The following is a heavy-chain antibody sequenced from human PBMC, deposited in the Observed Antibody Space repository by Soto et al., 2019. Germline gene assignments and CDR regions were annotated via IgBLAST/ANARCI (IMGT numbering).Heavy chain of an antibody. J-gene: IGHJ5*02. Sequence: QVQLQESGPGLVKPSQTLSLTCTVSGGSISSGGYYWSWIRQHPGKGLEWIGYIYYSGSTYYNPSLKGRVTISVDTSKNQFSLKLSSVTAADTAVYYCASAFAYDVWSGPQGDWFDPWGQGTLVTVSS. V-gene: IGHV4-31*03. D-gene: IGHD3-3*01. CDR2: IYYSGST. CDR1: GGSISSGGYY. CDR3: ASAFAYDVWSGPQGDWFDP.